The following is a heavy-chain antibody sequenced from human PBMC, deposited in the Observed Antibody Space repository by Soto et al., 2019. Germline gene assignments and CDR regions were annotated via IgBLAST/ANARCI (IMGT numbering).Heavy chain of an antibody. CDR3: ARLWFGEPVDY. J-gene: IGHJ4*02. D-gene: IGHD3-10*01. Sequence: PSETLSLTCTGSGGSISSYYWSWIRQPPGKGLEWIGYIYYSGSTNYNPSLKSRVTISVDTSKNQFSLKLSSVTAADTAVYYCARLWFGEPVDYWGQGTLVTVSS. V-gene: IGHV4-59*08. CDR2: IYYSGST. CDR1: GGSISSYY.